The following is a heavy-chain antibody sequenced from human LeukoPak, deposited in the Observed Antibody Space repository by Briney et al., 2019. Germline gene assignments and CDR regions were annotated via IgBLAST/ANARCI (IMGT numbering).Heavy chain of an antibody. Sequence: PGGSLRLSCAASGFTFSSYGMHWVRQAPGKGLEWVAVISYDGSNKYYADSVKGRFTISRDNSKNTLYLQMNSLRAEDTAVYYCARDRSLAAAGNYYYYYYMDVWGKGTTVTVSS. V-gene: IGHV3-30*03. CDR1: GFTFSSYG. J-gene: IGHJ6*03. D-gene: IGHD6-13*01. CDR2: ISYDGSNK. CDR3: ARDRSLAAAGNYYYYYYMDV.